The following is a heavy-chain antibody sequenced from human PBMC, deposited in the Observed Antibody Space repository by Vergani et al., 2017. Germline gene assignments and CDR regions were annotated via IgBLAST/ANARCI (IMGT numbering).Heavy chain of an antibody. V-gene: IGHV3-23*01. CDR1: GFTFSSYA. CDR2: ISGSGGST. D-gene: IGHD4-17*01. Sequence: EVQLLESGGGLVQPGGSLRLSCAASGFTFSSYAMSWVRQAPGKGLEWVSAISGSGGSTYYNPSLKSRVTISVDTSKNQFSLKLSSVTAADTAVYYCAGRDIYGDYDQGFDYWGQGTLVTVSS. J-gene: IGHJ4*02. CDR3: AGRDIYGDYDQGFDY.